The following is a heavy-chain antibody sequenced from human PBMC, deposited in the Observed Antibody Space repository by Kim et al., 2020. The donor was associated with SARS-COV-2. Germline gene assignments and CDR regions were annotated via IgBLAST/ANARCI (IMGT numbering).Heavy chain of an antibody. CDR3: ARPVSGCYRAPFDY. J-gene: IGHJ4*02. Sequence: AATVMGRFTISRGNSKNTLYLQMNSLRAADTAVYYCARPVSGCYRAPFDYWGQGTLVTVSS. V-gene: IGHV3-30*01. D-gene: IGHD1-26*01.